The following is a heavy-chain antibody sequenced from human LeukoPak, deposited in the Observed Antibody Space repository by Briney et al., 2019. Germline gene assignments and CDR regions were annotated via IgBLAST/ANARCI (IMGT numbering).Heavy chain of an antibody. CDR3: ARDGRFALARVGNWFDP. CDR1: GYTFTSYY. CDR2: INPNSGGT. J-gene: IGHJ5*02. D-gene: IGHD3-16*01. V-gene: IGHV1-2*02. Sequence: GASVKVSCKASGYTFTSYYMHWVRQAPGQGLEWMGWINPNSGGTNCAQKFQGRVTMTRDTSISTAYMELSRLRSDDTAVYYCARDGRFALARVGNWFDPWGQGTLVTVSS.